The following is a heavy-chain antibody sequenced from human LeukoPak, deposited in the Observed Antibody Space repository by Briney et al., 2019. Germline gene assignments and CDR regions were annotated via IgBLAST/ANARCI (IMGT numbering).Heavy chain of an antibody. CDR2: IYSGDNT. J-gene: IGHJ4*02. Sequence: GGSLRLSCAASGFTFSSYGMSWVRQAPGKGLEWVSVIYSGDNTNYADSVKGRFTISRDNSKNTVYLQMNSLRAEDTAVYFCARESGDFWGQGTLVTVSS. V-gene: IGHV3-53*01. CDR1: GFTFSSYG. CDR3: ARESGDF.